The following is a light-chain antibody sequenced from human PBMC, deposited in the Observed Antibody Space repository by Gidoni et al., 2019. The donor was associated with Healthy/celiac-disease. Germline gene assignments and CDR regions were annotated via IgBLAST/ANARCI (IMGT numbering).Light chain of an antibody. J-gene: IGKJ2*01. Sequence: EIVMTQSPATLSVSPGERATLSCRASQSVSSNLAWYQQKPGQAPRLLIYGASTRATGIQARFSGSGSGTEFTLTISSLQSEDFAIYYCQQSNNWPPYTFGQGTKLEIK. CDR2: GAS. V-gene: IGKV3-15*01. CDR3: QQSNNWPPYT. CDR1: QSVSSN.